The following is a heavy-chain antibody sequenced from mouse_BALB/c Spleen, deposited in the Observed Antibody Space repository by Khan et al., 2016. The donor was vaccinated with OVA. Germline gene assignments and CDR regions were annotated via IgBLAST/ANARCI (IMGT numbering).Heavy chain of an antibody. V-gene: IGHV3-8*02. J-gene: IGHJ1*01. CDR1: GDSITSGF. Sequence: EVQLQESGPSLVKPSQTLSLTCSVAGDSITSGFWNWIRKFPGNKLEYMGYISSSGATYYSPSPKSRISITRDTSNNQYYLQSNSVPTEDTATFYCARGAYRYGRYFVVWGAGTPVTVSS. CDR3: ARGAYRYGRYFVV. D-gene: IGHD2-14*01. CDR2: ISSSGAT.